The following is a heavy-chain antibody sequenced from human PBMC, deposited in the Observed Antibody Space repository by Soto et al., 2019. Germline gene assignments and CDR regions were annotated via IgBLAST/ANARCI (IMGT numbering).Heavy chain of an antibody. CDR3: ARLIGNSWLDS. CDR1: GDSVSTNNAT. Sequence: QTPSLTCAISGDSVSTNNATWGWVRPSPSRGLEWLGRTYYRSKWYNDYAVSVKGRITINPDTSNNQLSLQLNSVTPDDTAVYYCARLIGNSWLDSWGQGTLVTVSS. CDR2: TYYRSKWYN. V-gene: IGHV6-1*01. J-gene: IGHJ5*01. D-gene: IGHD2-8*01.